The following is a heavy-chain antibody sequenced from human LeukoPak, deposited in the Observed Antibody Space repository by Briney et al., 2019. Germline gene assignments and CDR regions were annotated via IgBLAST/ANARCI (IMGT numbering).Heavy chain of an antibody. D-gene: IGHD4-17*01. J-gene: IGHJ4*02. CDR1: GGSISSYD. V-gene: IGHV4-59*08. CDR3: ARHEACRGYGDYVGGL. CDR2: IYHSGST. Sequence: PSETLSLTCTVSGGSISSYDWSWLRQPPGKGLEWIGDIYHSGSTNYNPSLKSRVTISVETSKNQFSLKLSSVTAADTAVNYCARHEACRGYGDYVGGLWGQGTLVTVSS.